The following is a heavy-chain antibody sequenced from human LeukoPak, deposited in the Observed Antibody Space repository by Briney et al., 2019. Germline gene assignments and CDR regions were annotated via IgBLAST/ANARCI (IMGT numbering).Heavy chain of an antibody. V-gene: IGHV3-48*03. CDR2: ISSSGNTM. CDR1: GFTFKSFE. CDR3: ARDLDY. J-gene: IGHJ4*02. Sequence: PGGSLRLSCAASGFTFKSFEMNWVHQAPGKGLEWLSYISSSGNTMYYADSVKGRFTISRDNAKNSVYLQMNSLRAEDTAVYYCARDLDYWGQGTLVTVSS.